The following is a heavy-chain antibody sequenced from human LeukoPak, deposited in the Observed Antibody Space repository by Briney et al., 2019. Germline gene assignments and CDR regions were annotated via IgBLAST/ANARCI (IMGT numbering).Heavy chain of an antibody. CDR2: IIPIFGTA. D-gene: IGHD5-24*01. CDR3: ARGLRDGYKFSGDY. Sequence: SVKVSCKASGGTFSSYAISWVRQAPGQGLEWMGGIIPIFGTANYAQKFQGRVTITADESTSTAYMELSSLRSEDTAVYYCARGLRDGYKFSGDYWGQGTLVTVSS. V-gene: IGHV1-69*13. J-gene: IGHJ4*02. CDR1: GGTFSSYA.